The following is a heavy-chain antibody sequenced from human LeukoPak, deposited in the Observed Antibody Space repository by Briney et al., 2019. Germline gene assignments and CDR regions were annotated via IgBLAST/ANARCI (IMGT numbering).Heavy chain of an antibody. CDR3: AGGPFVTGRSYGMDV. CDR1: GGSISSSTYY. CDR2: IYYSGST. V-gene: IGHV4-39*01. Sequence: SETLSLTCTVSGGSISSSTYYWGWVRQPPGKGLEWIGSIYYSGSTSYNPSLKSRVTISVDTSKNQFSLKLSSVTAADTAVYYCAGGPFVTGRSYGMDVWGQGTTVTVSS. J-gene: IGHJ6*02. D-gene: IGHD2-21*02.